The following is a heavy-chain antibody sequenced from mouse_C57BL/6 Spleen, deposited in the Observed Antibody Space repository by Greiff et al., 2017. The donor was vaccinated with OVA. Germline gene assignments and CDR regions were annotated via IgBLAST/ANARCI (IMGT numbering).Heavy chain of an antibody. V-gene: IGHV1-64*01. CDR3: ARCGYSNYFDY. Sequence: QVQLQQPRAELVKPGASVKLSCKASGYTFTSYWMHWVKQRPGQGLEWIGMIHPNSGSTNYNEKFKSKATLTVDKSSSTAYMQLSSLTSEDSAVYYCARCGYSNYFDYWGQGTTLTVSS. D-gene: IGHD2-5*01. CDR1: GYTFTSYW. J-gene: IGHJ2*01. CDR2: IHPNSGST.